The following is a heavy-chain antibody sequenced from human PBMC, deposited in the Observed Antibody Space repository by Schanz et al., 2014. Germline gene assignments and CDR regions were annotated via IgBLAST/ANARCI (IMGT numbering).Heavy chain of an antibody. J-gene: IGHJ6*03. D-gene: IGHD5-12*01. CDR2: IRSSGSTI. V-gene: IGHV3-11*01. CDR1: GFTFSDYY. CDR3: AGVDSGYDSHLYCYCCYLDV. Sequence: QVQLVESGGGLVKPGGSLRLSCAASGFTFSDYYMSWIRQAPGQGLEWVSYIRSSGSTIYYADSVQGRFTISRDNTKNSLYLQMNSMRAENTAVYDWAGVDSGYDSHLYCYCCYLDVWGKGTTVTVSS.